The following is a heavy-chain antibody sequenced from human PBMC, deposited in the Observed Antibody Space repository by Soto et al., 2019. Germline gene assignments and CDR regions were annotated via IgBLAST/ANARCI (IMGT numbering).Heavy chain of an antibody. V-gene: IGHV3-66*01. CDR2: LYDVDGT. D-gene: IGHD1-1*01. Sequence: EVQLVESGGGLVQPGGSLRLSCAASGFTFSSHQMNWVRQAPGKGLEWISALYDVDGTFYADSVKGRFTTSSDSSKTTVYLQMNGLRPDDTAVYYCASWHEREHAYDVWGRGTTVTVSS. CDR1: GFTFSSHQ. J-gene: IGHJ3*01. CDR3: ASWHEREHAYDV.